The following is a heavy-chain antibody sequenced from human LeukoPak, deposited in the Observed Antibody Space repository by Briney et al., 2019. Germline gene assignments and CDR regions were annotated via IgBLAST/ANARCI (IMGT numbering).Heavy chain of an antibody. CDR2: ISAGGDST. CDR1: GFTFSSDA. V-gene: IGHV3-23*01. D-gene: IGHD3-10*01. Sequence: GGSLRLSCAASGFTFSSDAMTWVRQAPGKGLEWVSTISAGGDSTYYANSVKGRFTISRDNSKNTLYLQVNSLRAEDTAVYYCAKDSGSITMVRGVIYDYWGQGTLVTVSS. J-gene: IGHJ4*02. CDR3: AKDSGSITMVRGVIYDY.